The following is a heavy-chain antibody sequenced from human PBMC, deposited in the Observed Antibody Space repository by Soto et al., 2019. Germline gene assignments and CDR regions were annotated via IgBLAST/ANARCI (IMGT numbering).Heavy chain of an antibody. CDR3: ARGQIPSTIAVARFDF. D-gene: IGHD2-2*01. Sequence: QVQLVQSGAELKKPGSSVKVSCKASGGTFSSYAVSWVRQAPGQGLEWMGGILPIFGTTNRAQKFQDRVTFTADESTSSAYMELSGLTSDDAAMYYCARGQIPSTIAVARFDFWGQGTLITVSS. J-gene: IGHJ4*02. CDR1: GGTFSSYA. V-gene: IGHV1-69*12. CDR2: ILPIFGTT.